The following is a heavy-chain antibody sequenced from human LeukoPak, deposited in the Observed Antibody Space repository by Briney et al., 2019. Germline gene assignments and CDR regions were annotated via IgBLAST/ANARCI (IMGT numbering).Heavy chain of an antibody. D-gene: IGHD1-7*01. Sequence: SETLSLTCSVSGGSISSYSWSWIRQPAGKGLDWIGRIFSSGSSKYNPSLKSRVIMSVDTSKNQFSLKLTSVTAADTAVYYCARVNWNYSIGYWGQGTLVTVSS. V-gene: IGHV4-4*07. CDR3: ARVNWNYSIGY. CDR2: IFSSGSS. J-gene: IGHJ4*02. CDR1: GGSISSYS.